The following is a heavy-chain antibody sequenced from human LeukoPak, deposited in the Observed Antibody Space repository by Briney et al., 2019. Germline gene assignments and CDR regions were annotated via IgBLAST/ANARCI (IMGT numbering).Heavy chain of an antibody. V-gene: IGHV3-11*01. D-gene: IGHD3-3*01. J-gene: IGHJ4*02. CDR3: AKLEAWSGMGYFDY. CDR2: ISSSGSTI. Sequence: PGGSLRLSCAASGFTFSDYYMSWIRQAPGKGLEWVSYISSSGSTIYYADSVKGRFTISRDNAKNSVYLQMNSLRAEDTAVYYCAKLEAWSGMGYFDYWGQGTLVTVSS. CDR1: GFTFSDYY.